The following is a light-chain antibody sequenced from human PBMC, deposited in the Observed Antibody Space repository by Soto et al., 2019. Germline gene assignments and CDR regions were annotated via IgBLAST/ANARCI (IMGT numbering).Light chain of an antibody. Sequence: EIVLTQSPVTLSLSPWERATLSCRASQTVSSSYLAWYQQRPGQAPRLLIYDASQRATGVPARFSASGSGTDFTLTISSLEPEDFAVYYCQQRSNWPPITFGQGTRLEIK. CDR2: DAS. CDR3: QQRSNWPPIT. CDR1: QTVSSSY. V-gene: IGKV3D-20*02. J-gene: IGKJ5*01.